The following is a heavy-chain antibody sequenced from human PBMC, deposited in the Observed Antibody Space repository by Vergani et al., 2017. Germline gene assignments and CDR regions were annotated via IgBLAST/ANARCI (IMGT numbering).Heavy chain of an antibody. D-gene: IGHD1-14*01. CDR3: ARPRGDILPPDARRLDY. CDR1: GYTFTNYY. J-gene: IGHJ4*02. Sequence: QVLLVQSGAEVKKPGASVRVSCKTSGYTFTNYYIHWVRQAPGQGLEWMGIINPSGGSTTYAQQFQGRLTMTRDTSTSTVYMDLSNLRSEDTAVYYCARPRGDILPPDARRLDYWGQGTLVTVSS. V-gene: IGHV1-46*03. CDR2: INPSGGST.